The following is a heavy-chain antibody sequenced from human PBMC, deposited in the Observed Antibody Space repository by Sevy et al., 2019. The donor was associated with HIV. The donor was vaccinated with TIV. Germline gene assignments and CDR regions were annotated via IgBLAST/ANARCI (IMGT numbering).Heavy chain of an antibody. V-gene: IGHV1-69*13. Sequence: ASVKVSCKASGGTFSSYAISWVRQAPGQGLEWMGGIIPIFGTANYAQKFQGRVTITADESTSTAYMELSSLRSEDTAVYYCARAYCTGGVCYHYYYYGMDVWGQGTTVTVSS. J-gene: IGHJ6*02. D-gene: IGHD2-8*02. CDR1: GGTFSSYA. CDR3: ARAYCTGGVCYHYYYYGMDV. CDR2: IIPIFGTA.